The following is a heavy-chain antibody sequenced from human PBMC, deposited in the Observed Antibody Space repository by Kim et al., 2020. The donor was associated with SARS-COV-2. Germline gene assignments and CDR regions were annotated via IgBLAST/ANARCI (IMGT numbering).Heavy chain of an antibody. CDR3: ARDFFKLGDYYYYGMDV. D-gene: IGHD7-27*01. CDR1: GFTFSSYA. V-gene: IGHV3-30*04. CDR2: ISYDGSDK. Sequence: GGSLRLSCAASGFTFSSYAMHWVRQAPGKGLEWVSVISYDGSDKYYADSVKGRFTISRDNSKNTLYLQMNSLRAEDTAVYYCARDFFKLGDYYYYGMDVWGQGTMVTVSS. J-gene: IGHJ6*02.